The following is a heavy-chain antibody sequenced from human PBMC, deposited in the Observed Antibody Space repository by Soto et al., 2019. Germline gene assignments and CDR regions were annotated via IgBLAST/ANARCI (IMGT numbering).Heavy chain of an antibody. CDR1: GFTFSSYA. V-gene: IGHV3-33*08. D-gene: IGHD3-3*01. CDR2: IWYDGSNK. J-gene: IGHJ4*02. Sequence: GGSLRLSCAASGFTFSSYAMSWVRQAPGKGLEWVAVIWYDGSNKYYADSVRGRFTISRDNSKNTLYLQMNSLRAEDTAVYYCARGFGEAYFDYWGQGTLVTVSS. CDR3: ARGFGEAYFDY.